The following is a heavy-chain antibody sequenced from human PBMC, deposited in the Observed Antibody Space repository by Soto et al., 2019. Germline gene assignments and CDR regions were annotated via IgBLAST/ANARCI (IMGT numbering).Heavy chain of an antibody. CDR3: ERKGWTQYSYYFDY. V-gene: IGHV3-7*03. D-gene: IGHD3-16*01. CDR1: GFRFSLFW. J-gene: IGHJ4*02. CDR2: INEDGSEK. Sequence: PGGSLRLSCAASGFRFSLFWMSWVRQTPGKGLEWVANINEDGSEKFFADSVKGRFTISRENAKNSLSLQMNSLTADDTAVYYCERKGWTQYSYYFDYWGQGTLVTVSS.